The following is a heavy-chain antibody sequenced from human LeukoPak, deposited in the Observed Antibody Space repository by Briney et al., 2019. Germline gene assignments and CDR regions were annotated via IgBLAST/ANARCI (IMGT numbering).Heavy chain of an antibody. J-gene: IGHJ4*02. D-gene: IGHD5-18*01. CDR3: ARESGYSYGSHFDY. V-gene: IGHV3-33*01. CDR2: IWDDGSNK. CDR1: GFTFSSYG. Sequence: GGSLRLSCAASGFTFSSYGMHWGRQAPGKGLEWVAVIWDDGSNKYYADSVKGRFTISRDNSKNTLYLQMNSLRAEDTAVYYCARESGYSYGSHFDYWGQGTLVTVSS.